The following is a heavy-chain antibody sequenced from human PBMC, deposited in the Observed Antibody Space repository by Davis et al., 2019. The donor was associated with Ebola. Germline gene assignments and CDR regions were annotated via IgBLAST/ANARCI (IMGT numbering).Heavy chain of an antibody. J-gene: IGHJ3*02. V-gene: IGHV3-33*08. CDR3: AHFGVTQNAYDI. Sequence: GESLKISCAASGFTFSSYWMSWVRQAPGKGLEWVAVIWYDGSKKYYADSVKGRFTISRDNSKNTLYLQMNSLRAGDTAVYYCAHFGVTQNAYDIWGQGTMVTVSS. CDR2: IWYDGSKK. D-gene: IGHD3-10*01. CDR1: GFTFSSYW.